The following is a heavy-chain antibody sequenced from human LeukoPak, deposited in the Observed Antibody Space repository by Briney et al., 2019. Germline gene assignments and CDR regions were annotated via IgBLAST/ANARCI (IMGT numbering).Heavy chain of an antibody. CDR1: GFTFSCYA. V-gene: IGHV3-23*01. Sequence: GGSLRLSCAASGFTFSCYAMSCVRQAPGKGLEWVSGIRGSGGGTYYADSVKGRFTISRDNSKNTLYLQMNSLRAEDTAVYFCCVDIVVVPGAPNWFDPWGQGTLVTVSA. D-gene: IGHD2-2*01. J-gene: IGHJ5*02. CDR2: IRGSGGGT. CDR3: CVDIVVVPGAPNWFDP.